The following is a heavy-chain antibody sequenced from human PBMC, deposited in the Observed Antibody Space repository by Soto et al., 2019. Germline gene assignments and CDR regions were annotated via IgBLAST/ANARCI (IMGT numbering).Heavy chain of an antibody. CDR1: GYTFINSA. D-gene: IGHD3-22*01. V-gene: IGHV1-18*01. CDR2: ISPYNGNT. Sequence: QVQLVQSGGEVKQPGASVRVSCKATGYTFINSAIAWVRQAPGQGLEWMGWISPYNGNTNYAQRVQGRVTITTDTSTSTAYMEIRSLRSDDTDVYYCARDQSSGVFDYWGQGTLVTVST. CDR3: ARDQSSGVFDY. J-gene: IGHJ4*02.